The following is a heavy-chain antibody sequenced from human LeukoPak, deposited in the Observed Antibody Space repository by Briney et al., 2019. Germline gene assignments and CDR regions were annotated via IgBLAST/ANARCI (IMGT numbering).Heavy chain of an antibody. V-gene: IGHV3-48*02. D-gene: IGHD3-3*01. Sequence: GGSLRLSCAASGFTFSSYSVNWFRQAPGKGLEWVPYISSSSSTIYYVDSVKGRFTISRDNAKNSLYLQMNSLRDEDTAVYYCARDQGRFLQWPHDYWGQGTLVTVSS. CDR2: ISSSSSTI. J-gene: IGHJ4*02. CDR1: GFTFSSYS. CDR3: ARDQGRFLQWPHDY.